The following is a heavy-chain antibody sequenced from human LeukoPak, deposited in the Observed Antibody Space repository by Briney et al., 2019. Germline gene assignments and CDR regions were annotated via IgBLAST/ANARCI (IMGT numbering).Heavy chain of an antibody. CDR1: GYTFTSYA. CDR3: ASATRGVYGMDV. V-gene: IGHV1-3*01. CDR2: INAGNGNT. J-gene: IGHJ6*04. Sequence: ASVKVSCKASGYTFTSYAMHWVRQAPGQRLEWMGWINAGNGNTKYSQKFQGRVTITRDTSASTAYMELSSLRSGDTAVYYCASATRGVYGMDVWGKGTTVTVSS. D-gene: IGHD5-24*01.